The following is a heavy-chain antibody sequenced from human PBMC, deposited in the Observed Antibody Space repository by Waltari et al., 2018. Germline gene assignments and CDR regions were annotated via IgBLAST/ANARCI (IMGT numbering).Heavy chain of an antibody. CDR3: TRATAVSFDY. Sequence: EVQLVESGGGLVQPGGSLRLSCAASGFSFSNYWIHWVRQAPGKGLEWGSRINPEGSSISHADSVRGRFTITRDNAKNTLYLQMNSLRVDDTAVYYCTRATAVSFDYWGLGTLVTVSS. CDR2: INPEGSSI. CDR1: GFSFSNYW. V-gene: IGHV3-74*01. J-gene: IGHJ4*02. D-gene: IGHD6-19*01.